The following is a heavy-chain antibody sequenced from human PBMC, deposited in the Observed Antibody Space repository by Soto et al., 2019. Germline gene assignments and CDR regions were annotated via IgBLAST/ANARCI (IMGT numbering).Heavy chain of an antibody. CDR1: GFTFSSYA. V-gene: IGHV3-30-3*01. Sequence: GGSLRLSCAASGFTFSSYAMHWVRQAPGKGLEWVAVISYDGSNKYYADSVKGRFTISRDNSKNTLYLQMNSLRAEDTAVYYCARGGTQGKQQLVRGIYYYGMDVWGQGTTVTVSS. CDR2: ISYDGSNK. CDR3: ARGGTQGKQQLVRGIYYYGMDV. D-gene: IGHD6-13*01. J-gene: IGHJ6*02.